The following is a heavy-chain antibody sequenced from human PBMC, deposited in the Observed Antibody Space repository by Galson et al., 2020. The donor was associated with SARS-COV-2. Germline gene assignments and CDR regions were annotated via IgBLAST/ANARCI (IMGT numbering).Heavy chain of an antibody. CDR1: GGYFSGYY. J-gene: IGHJ6*03. CDR3: ARGPIRGYYYYYMDV. D-gene: IGHD5-12*01. Sequence: SETLFTKSAVYGGYFSGYYWSWIRQTPGKGLEKTGELTHRGKTNHNKSLKSRVTISVDTSKNQFSLKLSSVTAADTAVYYCARGPIRGYYYYYMDVWGKGTTVTVSS. CDR2: LTHRGKT. V-gene: IGHV4-34*01.